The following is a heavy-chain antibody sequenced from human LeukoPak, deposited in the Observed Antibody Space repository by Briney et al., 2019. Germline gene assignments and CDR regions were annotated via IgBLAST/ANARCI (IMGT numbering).Heavy chain of an antibody. J-gene: IGHJ5*02. D-gene: IGHD1-26*01. V-gene: IGHV1-46*01. CDR2: INPSGGRT. CDR3: ARGRSPILLGELPHRAFDP. Sequence: ASVKVSCKASGYTFINYYIFWVRQAPGQGFEWLGIINPSGGRTTTTQKFQGRLTMTRDTSTSTAYMELSSLRFEDTAVYYCARGRSPILLGELPHRAFDPWGQGTGVTVSS. CDR1: GYTFINYY.